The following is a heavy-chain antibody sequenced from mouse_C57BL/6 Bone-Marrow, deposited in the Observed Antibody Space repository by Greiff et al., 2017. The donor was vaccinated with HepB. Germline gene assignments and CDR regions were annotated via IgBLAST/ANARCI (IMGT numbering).Heavy chain of an antibody. CDR3: ARWLLYDYDDY. CDR2: IYPGDGDT. Sequence: QVQLQQSGAELVKPGASVKISCKASGYAFSSYWMNWVKQRPGKGLEWIGQIYPGDGDTNYNGKFKGKATLTADKSSSTAYMQLSSLTSEDSAVYFCARWLLYDYDDYWGQGTTLTVSS. CDR1: GYAFSSYW. V-gene: IGHV1-80*01. D-gene: IGHD2-4*01. J-gene: IGHJ2*01.